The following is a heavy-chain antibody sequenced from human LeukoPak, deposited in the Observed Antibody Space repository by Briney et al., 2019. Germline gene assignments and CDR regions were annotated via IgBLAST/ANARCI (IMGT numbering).Heavy chain of an antibody. CDR2: IIPIFGTA. CDR3: ARGTVLDYYYYGMDV. J-gene: IGHJ6*02. D-gene: IGHD1-1*01. Sequence: ASVKVSCKASGYTFSSYAISWERQAPGQGLEWMGGIIPIFGTANYAQKFQGRVTITADESTSTAYMELSSLRSEDTAVYYCARGTVLDYYYYGMDVWGQGTTVTVSS. V-gene: IGHV1-69*13. CDR1: GYTFSSYA.